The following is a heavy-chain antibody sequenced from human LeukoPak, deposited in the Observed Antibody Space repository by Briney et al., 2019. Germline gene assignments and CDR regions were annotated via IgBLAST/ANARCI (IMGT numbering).Heavy chain of an antibody. CDR2: IYHSGST. CDR3: ARAAGEGGYSGYDSYYFDY. V-gene: IGHV4-38-2*02. D-gene: IGHD5-12*01. J-gene: IGHJ4*02. CDR1: GYSISSGYY. Sequence: PSETLSLTCTVSGYSISSGYYWGWIRQPPGKGLEWIGSIYHSGSTYYNPSLKSRVTISVDTSKNQFSLKLSSVTAADTAVYYCARAAGEGGYSGYDSYYFDYWGQGTLVTVSS.